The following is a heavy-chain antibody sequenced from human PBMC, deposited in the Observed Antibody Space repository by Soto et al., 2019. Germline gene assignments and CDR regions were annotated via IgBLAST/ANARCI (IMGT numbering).Heavy chain of an antibody. Sequence: GGSLRLSCSAAGLTFNRYWMHWVRHAPGKGLVWVSHINTDGSNTNYADSVKGRFTISRDNAKSTLFLQMNSLRDEDTAVYYCARQFCSGGNSYTYYFDPWRQRIPVTVSS. J-gene: IGHJ5*02. CDR1: GLTFNRYW. V-gene: IGHV3-74*01. CDR3: ARQFCSGGNSYTYYFDP. D-gene: IGHD2-15*01. CDR2: INTDGSNT.